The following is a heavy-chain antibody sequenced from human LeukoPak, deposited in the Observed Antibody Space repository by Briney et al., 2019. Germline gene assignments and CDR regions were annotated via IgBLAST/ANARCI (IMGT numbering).Heavy chain of an antibody. V-gene: IGHV1-2*02. CDR1: GYTLPDYY. CDR2: INLNSGDT. D-gene: IGHD2-15*01. CDR3: AAVAPSAPFGY. Sequence: ASVKVSCKASGYTLPDYYFHWVRQAPGQGREWMGWINLNSGDTNYEQKFQGRGTMTRDTSISTAYMELTRMRSDDTVVYFCAAVAPSAPFGYWGQGTLVIVSS. J-gene: IGHJ4*02.